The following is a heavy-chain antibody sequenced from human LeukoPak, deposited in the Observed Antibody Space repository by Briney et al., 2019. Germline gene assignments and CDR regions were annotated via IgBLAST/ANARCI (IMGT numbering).Heavy chain of an antibody. J-gene: IGHJ6*02. CDR2: ISYDGSNK. V-gene: IGHV3-30-3*01. CDR3: AKVGRTAYGMDV. Sequence: GGSLRLSCVASGFTFSSYAMHWVRQAPGKGLEWVAVISYDGSNKYHADSVKGRSTISRDSSKNTLYLQMNSLRAEDTAVYYCAKVGRTAYGMDVWGQGTTVTVSS. D-gene: IGHD2-21*02. CDR1: GFTFSSYA.